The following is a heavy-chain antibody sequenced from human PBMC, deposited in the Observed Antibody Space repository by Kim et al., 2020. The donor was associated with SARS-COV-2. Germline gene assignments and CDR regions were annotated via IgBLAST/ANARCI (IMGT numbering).Heavy chain of an antibody. Sequence: GGHTYTPSLKGRVTISVDTSMNQFSLKLSSVTAADTAVYYCARGRSTPSYWGQGSLVTVSS. J-gene: IGHJ4*02. V-gene: IGHV4-34*01. CDR3: ARGRSTPSY. CDR2: GGH.